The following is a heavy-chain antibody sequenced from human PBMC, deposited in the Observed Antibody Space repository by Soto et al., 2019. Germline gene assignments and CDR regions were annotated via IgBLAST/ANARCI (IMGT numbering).Heavy chain of an antibody. D-gene: IGHD6-13*01. CDR1: GGTFSSYA. V-gene: IGHV1-69*13. CDR2: IIPIFGTA. Sequence: SVKVSCKASGGTFSSYAISWVRQAPGQGLEWMGGIIPIFGTANYAQKFQGRVTITADESTSTAYMELSSLRSEDTAVYYCARPIAAAGTYYYGMDVWGQGTTVTVSS. CDR3: ARPIAAAGTYYYGMDV. J-gene: IGHJ6*02.